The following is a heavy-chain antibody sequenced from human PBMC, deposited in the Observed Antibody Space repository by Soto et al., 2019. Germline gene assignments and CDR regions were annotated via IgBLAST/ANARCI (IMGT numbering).Heavy chain of an antibody. D-gene: IGHD2-8*01. CDR1: GYSFTDYY. J-gene: IGHJ6*02. Sequence: ASVKVSCKASGYSFTDYYIHWVRQARGQGLEWLGRINPKSGGTSTAQKFQGWVTMTTDTSISTASMELTRLTSDDTAIYYCARGDSTDCSNGVCSFFYNHDMDVWGQGTTVTVSS. CDR3: ARGDSTDCSNGVCSFFYNHDMDV. V-gene: IGHV1-2*04. CDR2: INPKSGGT.